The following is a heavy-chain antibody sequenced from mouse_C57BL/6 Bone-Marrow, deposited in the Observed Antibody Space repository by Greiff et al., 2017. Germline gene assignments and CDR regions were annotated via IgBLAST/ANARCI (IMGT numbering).Heavy chain of an antibody. D-gene: IGHD6-2*01. CDR3: VRLRSLYAMDY. V-gene: IGHV10-1*01. J-gene: IGHJ4*01. Sequence: EVQVVESGGGLVQPKGSLKLSCAASGFSFNTYAMNWVRQAPGKGLEWVARIRSKSNNYATYYADSVKDRFTISRDDSESMLYLQMNNLKTEDTAMYYCVRLRSLYAMDYWGQGTSVTVSS. CDR1: GFSFNTYA. CDR2: IRSKSNNYAT.